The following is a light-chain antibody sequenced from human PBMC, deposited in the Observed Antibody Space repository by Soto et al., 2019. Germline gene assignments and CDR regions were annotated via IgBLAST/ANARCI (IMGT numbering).Light chain of an antibody. CDR1: QSFSSSY. CDR2: GAS. CDR3: QQYGSSPRT. V-gene: IGKV3-20*01. Sequence: EIVLTQSPGTLSLSAGERATLSCRASQSFSSSYLAWYQQKPGQAPRLLIYGASSRATGIPDRFSGSGSGTDFTLTISRLEPEDFAVYYCQQYGSSPRTFGQGTKVDI. J-gene: IGKJ1*01.